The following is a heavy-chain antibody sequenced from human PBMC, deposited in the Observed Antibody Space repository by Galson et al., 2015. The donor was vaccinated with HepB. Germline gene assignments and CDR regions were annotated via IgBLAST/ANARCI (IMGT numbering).Heavy chain of an antibody. CDR2: IYPGDSDT. D-gene: IGHD3-10*01. V-gene: IGHV5-51*01. Sequence: QSGAEVKKPGESLKISCKGSGYSFTSYWIGWVRQMPGKGLEWMGIIYPGDSDTRYSPSFQGQVTISADKSISTAYLQWSSLKASDTAMYYCARLVYYGSGSYYKVFREGYGMDVWGQGTTVTVSS. CDR1: GYSFTSYW. J-gene: IGHJ6*02. CDR3: ARLVYYGSGSYYKVFREGYGMDV.